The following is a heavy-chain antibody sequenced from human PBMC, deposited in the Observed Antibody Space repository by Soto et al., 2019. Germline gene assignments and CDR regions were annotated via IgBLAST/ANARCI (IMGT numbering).Heavy chain of an antibody. Sequence: GGSLRLSCAASGFTFSSYAMSWVRQAPGKGLEWVSAISGSGGSNKYYADSVKGRFTISRDNSKNTLYLQMNSLRAEDTAVYYCARRLGPKANILIGGGFGLDPTDAFDIWGQGTMVTVSS. V-gene: IGHV3-23*01. J-gene: IGHJ3*02. CDR2: ISGSGGSNK. CDR3: ARRLGPKANILIGGGFGLDPTDAFDI. CDR1: GFTFSSYA. D-gene: IGHD3-9*01.